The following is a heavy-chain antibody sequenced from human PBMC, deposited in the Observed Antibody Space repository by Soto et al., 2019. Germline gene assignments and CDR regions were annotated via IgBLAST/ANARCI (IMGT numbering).Heavy chain of an antibody. CDR1: GFTFKNYA. Sequence: QVQLVESGGGVVQPGRSLPLSCAASGFTFKNYAMHWVRHAPGKGLEWVAVISFDGTNTYYAESVRGRVTISRDNSRSTLYLQMSSLRTEGTALFYCARDIESNKGPRHNAVGPGYWGQGTLVTVSS. V-gene: IGHV3-30-3*01. CDR2: ISFDGTNT. J-gene: IGHJ4*02. CDR3: ARDIESNKGPRHNAVGPGY. D-gene: IGHD1-1*01.